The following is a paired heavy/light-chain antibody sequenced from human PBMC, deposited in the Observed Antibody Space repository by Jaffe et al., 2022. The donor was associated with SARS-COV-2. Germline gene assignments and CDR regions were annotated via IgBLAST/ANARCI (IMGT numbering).Heavy chain of an antibody. D-gene: IGHD3-9*01. V-gene: IGHV3-11*04. CDR1: GFTFSDYL. CDR3: APFYFDSSVPSPN. Sequence: QVQLVESGGGLVKPGGSLRLSCAASGFTFSDYLMSWIRQAPGKGLEWVSYISSSSYTIYYADSVKGRFTISRDNAKNSLYLQMNSLRVEDTALYYCAPFYFDSSVPSPNWGQGTLVTVSS. J-gene: IGHJ4*02. CDR2: ISSSSYTI.
Light chain of an antibody. CDR2: AAS. CDR1: QSISIY. CDR3: QQSYSTPYT. Sequence: DIQMTQSPSSLSTSVGDRVTITCRASQSISIYLNWYQQKPGKAPKLLIYAASSLQSGVPSRFSGSGSGTGFTLTISSLQPEDFAAYYCQQSYSTPYTFGQGTKLEIK. J-gene: IGKJ2*01. V-gene: IGKV1-39*01.